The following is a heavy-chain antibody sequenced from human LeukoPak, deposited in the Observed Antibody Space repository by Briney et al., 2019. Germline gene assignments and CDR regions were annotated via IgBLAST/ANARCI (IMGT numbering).Heavy chain of an antibody. V-gene: IGHV3-30*03. CDR2: ISYVGSNK. CDR3: ARGDLEEQLRWFDP. CDR1: GFTFSSYG. J-gene: IGHJ5*02. D-gene: IGHD6-6*01. Sequence: PGRSLRLSCAASGFTFSSYGMHWVRQAPGRGLEWVAVISYVGSNKYYADSVKGRFTISRDNAKNSLYLQMNSLRAEDTAVYYCARGDLEEQLRWFDPWGQGTLVTVSS.